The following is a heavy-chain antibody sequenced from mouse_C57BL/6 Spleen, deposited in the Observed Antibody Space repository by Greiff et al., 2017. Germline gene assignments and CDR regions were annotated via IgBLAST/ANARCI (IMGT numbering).Heavy chain of an antibody. CDR3: ARWGVAKDWYCDV. CDR1: GYTFTSYW. D-gene: IGHD1-1*01. V-gene: IGHV1-55*01. J-gene: IGHJ1*03. Sequence: QVQLQQSGAELVKPGASVKMSCKASGYTFTSYWITWVKQRPGQGLEWIGDIYPGSGSTNYNEKFKSKATLTVDTSSSTAYMQLSSLTSEDSAVYYCARWGVAKDWYCDVWGTGTTVTVSS. CDR2: IYPGSGST.